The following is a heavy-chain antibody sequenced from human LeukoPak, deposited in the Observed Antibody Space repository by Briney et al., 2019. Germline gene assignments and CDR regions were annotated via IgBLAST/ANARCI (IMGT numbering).Heavy chain of an antibody. CDR3: AKDQSYYGSGSYLSVDY. V-gene: IGHV3-23*01. D-gene: IGHD3-10*01. CDR2: ISGSGGST. Sequence: GGSLRLSCAASGFTFSSYAMSWVRQAPGKGLEWVSAISGSGGSTYYADSVKGRFTISRDNSKNTLYLQMNSLRAEDTAVYYCAKDQSYYGSGSYLSVDYWGQGTLVTVSS. CDR1: GFTFSSYA. J-gene: IGHJ4*02.